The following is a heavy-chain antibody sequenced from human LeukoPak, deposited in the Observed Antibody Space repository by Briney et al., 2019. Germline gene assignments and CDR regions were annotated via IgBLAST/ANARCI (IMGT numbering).Heavy chain of an antibody. D-gene: IGHD5-18*01. J-gene: IGHJ4*02. CDR3: ARGFRRGYSYDRRGYYLDY. V-gene: IGHV4-34*01. Sequence: PSETLSLTCAVYGGSFSGYYWSWIRQPPGKGLEWIGEINHSGSTNYNPSLKSRVTISVDTSKNQFSLKLSSVTAADTAVYYCARGFRRGYSYDRRGYYLDYWGQGTLVTVSS. CDR2: INHSGST. CDR1: GGSFSGYY.